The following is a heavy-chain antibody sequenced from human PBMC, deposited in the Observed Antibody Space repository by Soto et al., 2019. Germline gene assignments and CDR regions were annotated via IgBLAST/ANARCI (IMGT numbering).Heavy chain of an antibody. J-gene: IGHJ6*02. CDR3: ARRIDPDDYYYGMDV. D-gene: IGHD2-15*01. V-gene: IGHV3-74*01. Sequence: PGGSLRLSCAGSGLTFSSYDMSWVRQAPGKGLVWVSRINSDGSSTSYADSVKGRFTISRDNAKNTLYLQMNSLRAEDTAVYYCARRIDPDDYYYGMDVWGQGTTVTVSS. CDR1: GLTFSSYD. CDR2: INSDGSST.